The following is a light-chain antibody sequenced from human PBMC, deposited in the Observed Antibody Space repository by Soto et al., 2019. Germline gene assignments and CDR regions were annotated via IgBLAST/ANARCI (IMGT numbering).Light chain of an antibody. V-gene: IGKV1-9*01. CDR1: QGISSY. CDR2: AAS. CDR3: QQLNRYPPT. Sequence: IQLTQSPSSLSASVGDRVTVTCRASQGISSYLAWYQQQPGKAPKLLIYAASTLQRGVSSRFSGSGSGTDITLTISSLQPEDFATYYCQQLNRYPPTFGQGTKLEIK. J-gene: IGKJ2*01.